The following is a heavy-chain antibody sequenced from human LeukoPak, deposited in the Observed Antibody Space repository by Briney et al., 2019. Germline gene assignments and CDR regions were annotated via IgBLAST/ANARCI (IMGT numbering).Heavy chain of an antibody. D-gene: IGHD2-15*01. CDR1: GYTFSGYF. V-gene: IGHV1-18*04. CDR2: ISTYNGNT. CDR3: ARDSCSGGSCYVDY. Sequence: GASVKVSCKASGYTFSGYFIHWVRQAPGQGLEWMGWISTYNGNTSYAQRFQGRVTMTTDTSTSTAYLEMRSLRSDDTAVYYCARDSCSGGSCYVDYWGQGTLVTVSS. J-gene: IGHJ4*02.